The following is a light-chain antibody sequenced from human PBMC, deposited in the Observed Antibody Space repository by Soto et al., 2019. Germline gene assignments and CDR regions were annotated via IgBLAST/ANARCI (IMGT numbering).Light chain of an antibody. J-gene: IGKJ1*01. Sequence: IVLTQSPGTLSLSPGERATLSCRASQTITGRSLAWYQQKPGQAPRLLITSISTRATGIPDRFSGSGSAADFTLTITRLEHEDFAVYYCQQFQNSRTFGQGPKVDIK. V-gene: IGKV3-20*01. CDR3: QQFQNSRT. CDR2: SIS. CDR1: QTITGRS.